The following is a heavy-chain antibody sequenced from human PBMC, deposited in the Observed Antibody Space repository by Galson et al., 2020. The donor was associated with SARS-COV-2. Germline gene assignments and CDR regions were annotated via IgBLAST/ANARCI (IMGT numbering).Heavy chain of an antibody. CDR1: GFTFSSYG. V-gene: IGHV3-33*01. CDR3: ARSEHSSGWDDAFDI. Sequence: GESLKISCAASGFTFSSYGMHWVRQAPGKGLEWVAVIWYDGSNKYYADSVKGRFTISRDNSKNTLYLQMNSLRAEDTAVYYCARSEHSSGWDDAFDIWGQGTMVT. D-gene: IGHD6-19*01. J-gene: IGHJ3*02. CDR2: IWYDGSNK.